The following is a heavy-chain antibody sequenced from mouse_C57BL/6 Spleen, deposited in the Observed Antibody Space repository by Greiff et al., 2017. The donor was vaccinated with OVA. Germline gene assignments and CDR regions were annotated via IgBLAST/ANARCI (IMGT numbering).Heavy chain of an antibody. CDR3: ARRGRGYLDY. Sequence: VQLQQSGPELVEPGASVKIPCKASGYTFTDYNMDWVKQSHGKSLEWIGDINPNNGGTIYNQKFKGKATLTVDKSSSTAYMELRSLTSEDTAVYYSARRGRGYLDYWGQGTTLTVSS. D-gene: IGHD1-1*01. CDR2: INPNNGGT. CDR1: GYTFTDYN. V-gene: IGHV1-18*01. J-gene: IGHJ2*01.